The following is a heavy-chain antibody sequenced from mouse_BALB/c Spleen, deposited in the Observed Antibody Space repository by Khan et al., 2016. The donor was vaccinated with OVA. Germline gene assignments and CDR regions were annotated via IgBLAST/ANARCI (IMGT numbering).Heavy chain of an antibody. V-gene: IGHV2-3*01. Sequence: QVQLKESGPGLVAPSQSLSITCTVSGFSLATYGVSWVRQPPGKGLEWLGIIWGDGNTNYHSALRSRLTISKDYSKSQVFLKLNSLQTDDTATYHCAKFCYGGVSNWYFDVWGAGTTVTVSS. J-gene: IGHJ1*01. CDR2: IWGDGNT. D-gene: IGHD1-1*02. CDR3: AKFCYGGVSNWYFDV. CDR1: GFSLATYG.